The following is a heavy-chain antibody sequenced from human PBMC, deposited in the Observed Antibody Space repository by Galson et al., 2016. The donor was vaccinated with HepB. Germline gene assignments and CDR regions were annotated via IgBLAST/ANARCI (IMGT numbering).Heavy chain of an antibody. Sequence: SLRLSCAASGFTFNNYDMHWFRQAPGKGLEWVSYITRSGGTTLYADSVKGRFTFSRDNSKNTRYVQMTSLRAEDTAVYYCASGTTVTTSNSFWYFDLWGRGTLVTVSS. J-gene: IGHJ2*01. D-gene: IGHD4-17*01. CDR2: ITRSGGTT. CDR3: ASGTTVTTSNSFWYFDL. CDR1: GFTFNNYD. V-gene: IGHV3-48*01.